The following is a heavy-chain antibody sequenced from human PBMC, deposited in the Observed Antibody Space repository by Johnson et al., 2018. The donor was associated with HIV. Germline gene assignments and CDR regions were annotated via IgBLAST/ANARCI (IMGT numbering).Heavy chain of an antibody. CDR2: ISYDGSNE. J-gene: IGHJ3*02. Sequence: QMQLVESGGGVVQPGRSLRLSCAASGFTFSSYAMHWVRQAPGRGLEWVAVISYDGSNEYYVESVKGRFTISRDNPKNTFYLQMNSLRAEDTAIYYCAKDWADQDSFDIWGQGTMVTVSS. D-gene: IGHD3-16*01. CDR1: GFTFSSYA. V-gene: IGHV3-30*04. CDR3: AKDWADQDSFDI.